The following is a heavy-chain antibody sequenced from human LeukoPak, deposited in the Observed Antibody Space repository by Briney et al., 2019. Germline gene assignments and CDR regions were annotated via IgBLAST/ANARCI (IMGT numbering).Heavy chain of an antibody. D-gene: IGHD6-19*01. CDR2: INHSGST. V-gene: IGHV4-34*01. CDR1: GGSFSGYY. J-gene: IGHJ4*02. Sequence: SETLSLTCAVYGGSFSGYYWCWIRQPPGKGLEWIGEINHSGSTNYNPSLKSRVTISVDTSKNQFSLKLSSVTAADTAVYYCARLIAVAGTDYWGQGTLVTVSS. CDR3: ARLIAVAGTDY.